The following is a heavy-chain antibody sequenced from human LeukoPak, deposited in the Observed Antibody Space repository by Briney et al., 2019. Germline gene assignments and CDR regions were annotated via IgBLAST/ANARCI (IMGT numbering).Heavy chain of an antibody. J-gene: IGHJ4*02. CDR3: ASTYCSSTSCYLPMALRY. CDR2: IIPIFGTA. V-gene: IGHV1-69*05. Sequence: ASVKVSCKASGGTFSSYAISWVRQAPGQGLEWMGGIIPIFGTANYAQKFQGRVTITTDESTSTAYMELSSLRSEDTAVYYCASTYCSSTSCYLPMALRYWGQGTLVTVSS. CDR1: GGTFSSYA. D-gene: IGHD2-2*01.